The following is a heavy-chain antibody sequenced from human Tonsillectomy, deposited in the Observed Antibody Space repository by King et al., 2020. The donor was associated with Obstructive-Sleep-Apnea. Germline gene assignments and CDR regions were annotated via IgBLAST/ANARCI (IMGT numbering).Heavy chain of an antibody. D-gene: IGHD2-21*02. J-gene: IGHJ4*02. Sequence: VQLVESGGGLVQPGGSLRLSCAAFGFTFSSNAMSWVRQVPGKGLEGVSAIRCGGGGTYSADSVKGRFTISGDNSKNTLYLQLNGLRAEDTAVYYCAKQWGIVVVTALAYWGQGTLVTVSS. V-gene: IGHV3-23*04. CDR1: GFTFSSNA. CDR2: IRCGGGGT. CDR3: AKQWGIVVVTALAY.